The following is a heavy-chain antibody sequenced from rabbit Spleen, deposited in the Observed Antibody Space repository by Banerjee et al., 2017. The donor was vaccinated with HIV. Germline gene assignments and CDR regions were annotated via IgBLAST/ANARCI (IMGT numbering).Heavy chain of an antibody. D-gene: IGHD1-1*01. J-gene: IGHJ6*01. Sequence: QSLEESGGDLVKPGASLTLTCTASGFSLSDRYYMSWVRQAPGKGLEWIACIDTGSSSFTYFAHWAKGRFTISKASSTTVTLQMTSLTAADTATYFCARDTSSSFSSYGMDLWGPGTLVTVS. CDR1: GFSLSDRYY. V-gene: IGHV1S40*01. CDR2: IDTGSSSFT. CDR3: ARDTSSSFSSYGMDL.